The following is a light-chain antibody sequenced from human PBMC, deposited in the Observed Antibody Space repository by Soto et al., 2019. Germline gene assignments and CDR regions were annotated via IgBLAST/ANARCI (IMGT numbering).Light chain of an antibody. CDR1: QSVTSSY. CDR3: QQRSNWPPLT. J-gene: IGKJ4*01. V-gene: IGKV3-11*01. CDR2: GAV. Sequence: VLSKSPRTLPQSPGERAPLSWKASQSVTSSYLAWYQQKPGQAPRLLIYGAVNRATGIPARFSGSGSGTDFTLTISSREPEDFGVYYCQQRSNWPPLTFGGGTKVDIK.